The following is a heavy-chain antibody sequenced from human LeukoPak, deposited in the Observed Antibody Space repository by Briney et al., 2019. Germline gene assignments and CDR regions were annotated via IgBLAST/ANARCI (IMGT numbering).Heavy chain of an antibody. J-gene: IGHJ4*02. CDR1: GFTFSSYA. CDR3: ARLHFRYSSGWYYGDGDY. Sequence: GSLRLSCAASGFTFSSYAMSWVRQPPGKGLEWIGEINHSGSTNYNPSLKSRVTISVDTSKNQFSLKLSSVTAADTAVYYCARLHFRYSSGWYYGDGDYWGQGTLVTVSS. V-gene: IGHV4-34*01. CDR2: INHSGST. D-gene: IGHD6-19*01.